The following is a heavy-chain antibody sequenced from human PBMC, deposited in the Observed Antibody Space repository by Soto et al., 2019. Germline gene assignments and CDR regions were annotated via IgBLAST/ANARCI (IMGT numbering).Heavy chain of an antibody. D-gene: IGHD2-8*01. J-gene: IGHJ4*02. CDR1: GGSISSSSYY. Sequence: KPSETLSLTCTVSGGSISSSSYYWGWIRQPPGKGLEWIGSIYYSGSTYYNPSLKSRVTISVDTSKNQFSLKLSSVTAADTAVYYCARQAYCTNGVCYTRELHLDYWGQGTLVTVS. CDR2: IYYSGST. V-gene: IGHV4-39*01. CDR3: ARQAYCTNGVCYTRELHLDY.